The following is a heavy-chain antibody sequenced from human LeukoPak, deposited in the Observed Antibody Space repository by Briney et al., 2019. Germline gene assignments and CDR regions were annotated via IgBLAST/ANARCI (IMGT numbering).Heavy chain of an antibody. J-gene: IGHJ6*02. V-gene: IGHV3-30*02. Sequence: GGSLRLSCAASGFIFSDYAMHWVRQAPGKGLEWVAQIWFDGSKKNYADSVKGRFTISRDQSKNTVSLQMSSLRAEDTALYYCAKDGQSYAPYAMDVWGQGTTVTVSS. CDR2: IWFDGSKK. CDR1: GFIFSDYA. CDR3: AKDGQSYAPYAMDV. D-gene: IGHD5-18*01.